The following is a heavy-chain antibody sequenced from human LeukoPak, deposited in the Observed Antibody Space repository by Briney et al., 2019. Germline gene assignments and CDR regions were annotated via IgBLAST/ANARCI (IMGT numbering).Heavy chain of an antibody. CDR3: ARGQRGFPF. D-gene: IGHD5-12*01. Sequence: SETLSLTCTVSGGSISPYYWTWVRQPPGKGLEWIGNIHYSGSTDSNPSLKSRVTFSVDTSKNQCSLEMSSVTAADSAMYYCARGQRGFPFWGQGTLVTVSS. V-gene: IGHV4-59*01. J-gene: IGHJ4*02. CDR1: GGSISPYY. CDR2: IHYSGST.